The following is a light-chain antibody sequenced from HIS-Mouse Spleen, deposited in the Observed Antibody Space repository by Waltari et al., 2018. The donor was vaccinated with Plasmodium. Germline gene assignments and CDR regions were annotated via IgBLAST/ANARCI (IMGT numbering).Light chain of an antibody. J-gene: IGLJ2*01. CDR3: SSYAGSNNLV. CDR2: EVR. CDR1: SSAVGGYNY. V-gene: IGLV2-8*01. Sequence: QSALTQPPSASGSPGQSVTISCTGNSSAVGGYNYVSWYQQHPGKAPKLMIYEVRKLPSGVPDRFSGSKSGNTASLTVSGLQAEDEADYYCSSYAGSNNLVFGGGTKLTVL.